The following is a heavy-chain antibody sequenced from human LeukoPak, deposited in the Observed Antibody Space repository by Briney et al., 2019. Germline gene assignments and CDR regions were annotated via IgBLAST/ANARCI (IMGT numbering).Heavy chain of an antibody. Sequence: ASVKVSCKASGHTFTSYGISWVRQAPGQGLEWMGWISAYNGNTNYAQKLRGRVTMTTDTSTSTAYMELRSLRSDDTAVYYCARAAVAVRSSAFDIWGQGTMVTVSS. CDR3: ARAAVAVRSSAFDI. J-gene: IGHJ3*02. CDR2: ISAYNGNT. D-gene: IGHD6-19*01. CDR1: GHTFTSYG. V-gene: IGHV1-18*04.